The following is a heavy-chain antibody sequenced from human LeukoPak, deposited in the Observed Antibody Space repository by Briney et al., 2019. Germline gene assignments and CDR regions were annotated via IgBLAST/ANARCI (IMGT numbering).Heavy chain of an antibody. V-gene: IGHV4-59*01. J-gene: IGHJ5*02. Sequence: SETLSLTCTVSGGSISSSYWSWIRQPPGKGLEWIGYIYYSGVTNYNPSLMSRVTISVDTSKNQFSLRLSSVTAADTAIYYCARDRHGWFDPWGQGTLVPVSS. CDR3: ARDRHGWFDP. CDR2: IYYSGVT. D-gene: IGHD6-6*01. CDR1: GGSISSSY.